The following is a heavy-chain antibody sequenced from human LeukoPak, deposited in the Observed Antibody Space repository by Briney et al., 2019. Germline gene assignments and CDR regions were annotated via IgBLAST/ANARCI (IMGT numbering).Heavy chain of an antibody. D-gene: IGHD3-22*01. CDR2: IIPIFGTA. V-gene: IGHV1-69*13. CDR3: ASETNYDSSGYVDY. J-gene: IGHJ4*02. CDR1: GGTFSSYA. Sequence: SVKVSCKASGGTFSSYAISWVRQAPGQGLEWMGGIIPIFGTANYAQKFQGRVTITADESTSTAYMELSSLRSEDTAVYYCASETNYDSSGYVDYWGQGTLVTVSS.